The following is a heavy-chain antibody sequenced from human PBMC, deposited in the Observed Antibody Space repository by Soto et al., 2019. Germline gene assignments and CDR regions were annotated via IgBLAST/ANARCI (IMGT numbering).Heavy chain of an antibody. Sequence: QVQLQESGPGLVKPSQTLSLTCTVSGGSISSGGYYWSWIRQHPGKGLEWIGYIYYSGSTYYNPSLKSRVTISVDTSKNQFSLKLSSVTAADTAVYYCARGQNYYDSSGYYLELFDYWGQGTLVTVSS. CDR2: IYYSGST. D-gene: IGHD3-22*01. CDR3: ARGQNYYDSSGYYLELFDY. J-gene: IGHJ4*02. V-gene: IGHV4-31*03. CDR1: GGSISSGGYY.